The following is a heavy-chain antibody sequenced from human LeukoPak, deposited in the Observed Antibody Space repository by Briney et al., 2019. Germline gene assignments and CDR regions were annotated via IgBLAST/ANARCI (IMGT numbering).Heavy chain of an antibody. CDR2: INHDGST. CDR3: ARGRGYNAFDI. D-gene: IGHD5-18*01. V-gene: IGHV4-34*01. CDR1: GGSFSGYY. J-gene: IGHJ3*02. Sequence: SETLSLTCAVYGGSFSGYYWSWIRQSPGKGLEWIGEINHDGSTNYNPSLKSRVTISVDTSKNQFSLRLSSVTAADTAVYSCARGRGYNAFDIWGQGTMVTVSS.